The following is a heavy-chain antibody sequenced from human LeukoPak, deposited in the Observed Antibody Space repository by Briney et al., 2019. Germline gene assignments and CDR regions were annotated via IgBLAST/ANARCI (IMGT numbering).Heavy chain of an antibody. D-gene: IGHD2-2*02. CDR2: ISGSGGST. Sequence: PGGSLRLSCAASGFIFSHYTMNWVRQAPGKGLEWVSAISGSGGSTYYADSVKGRFTISRDNSKNTLYLQMNSLRAEDTAVYYCAKVLEYFCSSTSCYTFDYWGQGTLVTVSS. V-gene: IGHV3-23*01. CDR3: AKVLEYFCSSTSCYTFDY. CDR1: GFIFSHYT. J-gene: IGHJ4*02.